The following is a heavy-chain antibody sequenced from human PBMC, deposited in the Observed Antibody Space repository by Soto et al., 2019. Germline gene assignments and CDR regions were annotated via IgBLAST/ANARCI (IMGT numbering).Heavy chain of an antibody. J-gene: IGHJ6*02. V-gene: IGHV1-69*12. CDR2: IIPIFGTA. CDR1: GGTFSSYA. D-gene: IGHD1-7*01. CDR3: ATAPNYVPYYYYFVMDV. Sequence: QVQLVQSGAEVKKPGSSVKVSCKASGGTFSSYAISWVRQAPGQGLEWMGGIIPIFGTANYAQKFQGRVTTTADESSSTAYMELSSLRTEDTAVYYCATAPNYVPYYYYFVMDVWGQGTTVTVSS.